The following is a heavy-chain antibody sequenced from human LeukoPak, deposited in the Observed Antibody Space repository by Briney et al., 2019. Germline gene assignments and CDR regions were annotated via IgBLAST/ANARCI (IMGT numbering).Heavy chain of an antibody. V-gene: IGHV1-3*01. Sequence: ASVKVSCKASGYTFTSYGISWVRQAPGQRLEGMGWINAGNGNTKYSQKFQGRVTITRDTSASTAYMELSSLRSEDTAVYYCARVERWLQYFDSWGQGTLVTVSS. D-gene: IGHD5-24*01. J-gene: IGHJ4*02. CDR3: ARVERWLQYFDS. CDR2: INAGNGNT. CDR1: GYTFTSYG.